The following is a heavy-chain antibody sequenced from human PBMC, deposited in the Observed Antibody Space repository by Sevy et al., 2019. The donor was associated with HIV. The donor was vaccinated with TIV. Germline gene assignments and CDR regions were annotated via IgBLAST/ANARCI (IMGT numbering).Heavy chain of an antibody. CDR1: GFTFINHA. J-gene: IGHJ4*02. CDR2: IWYDGSKK. D-gene: IGHD6-19*01. Sequence: GGSLRLSCAASGFTFINHAMHWVRQAPGKGLEWVAGIWYDGSKKQYADSVKGRFTISRDNSKNTMYLQMNSLRVEDTALFYCARERDENSSGWSVPFDNWGQGTLVTVSS. CDR3: ARERDENSSGWSVPFDN. V-gene: IGHV3-33*08.